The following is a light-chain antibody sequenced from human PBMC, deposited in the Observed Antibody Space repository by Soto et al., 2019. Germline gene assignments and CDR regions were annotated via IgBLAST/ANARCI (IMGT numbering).Light chain of an antibody. CDR1: QTVRNNY. J-gene: IGKJ4*01. Sequence: EFVLTQSPGTLSLSPGERATLSCGASQTVRNNYLAWYQQKPGQAPRLLIYDASSRATGIPDRFSGSGSGTDFTLTISSLEPEDFAVYYCHQRSNWPLTFGGGTKVDIK. CDR3: HQRSNWPLT. V-gene: IGKV3D-20*02. CDR2: DAS.